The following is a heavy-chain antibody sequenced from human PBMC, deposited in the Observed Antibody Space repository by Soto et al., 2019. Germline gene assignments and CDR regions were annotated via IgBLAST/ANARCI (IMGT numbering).Heavy chain of an antibody. CDR3: ARQPERIAQIGWFDP. CDR2: LSSRSSTI. CDR1: GFTFSSYS. D-gene: IGHD6-13*01. Sequence: EVQLVEYGGGLVQPGGSLRLSCAASGFTFSSYSMNWVRQAPGKGLEWASYLSSRSSTIYYADSVKGRFTISRDNAKKSLNLQMNSLRAKDTAVYYCARQPERIAQIGWFDPWGHGTLVTVSS. V-gene: IGHV3-48*01. J-gene: IGHJ5*02.